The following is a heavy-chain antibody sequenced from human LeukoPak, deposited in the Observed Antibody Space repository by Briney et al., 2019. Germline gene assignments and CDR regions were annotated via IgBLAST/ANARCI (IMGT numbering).Heavy chain of an antibody. Sequence: SETLSLTCTVSGGSISNGDHYWSWIRQPPGKGLEWIGHIYYSGSTYYNPSLKSRVIISVDTSKNQFSLKLSSVTAADTAVYYCAGIMLSWREFDCWGQGTLVTVSS. D-gene: IGHD1-26*01. CDR2: IYYSGST. J-gene: IGHJ4*02. CDR1: GGSISNGDHY. CDR3: AGIMLSWREFDC. V-gene: IGHV4-31*03.